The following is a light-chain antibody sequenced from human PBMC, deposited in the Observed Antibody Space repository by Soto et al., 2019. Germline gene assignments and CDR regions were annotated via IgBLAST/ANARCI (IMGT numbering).Light chain of an antibody. V-gene: IGLV2-11*01. Sequence: QSALTQPRSVSGSPGQSVTISCTGTSSDVGDYNYVSWYQQHPGKAPILLIYAVNMRPSGVPDRFSGSKSGNTASLTISGLQAEDEADYSCCSYAGSYPWVFGGGTQLTVL. CDR3: CSYAGSYPWV. CDR1: SSDVGDYNY. J-gene: IGLJ3*02. CDR2: AVN.